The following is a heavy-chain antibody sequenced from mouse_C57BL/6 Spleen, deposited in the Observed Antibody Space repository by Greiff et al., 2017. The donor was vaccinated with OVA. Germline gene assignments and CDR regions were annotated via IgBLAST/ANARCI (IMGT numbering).Heavy chain of an antibody. CDR2: IYPRDGST. V-gene: IGHV1-78*01. CDR1: GYTFTDHS. CDR3: ARYDGYAYYAMDY. J-gene: IGHJ4*01. D-gene: IGHD2-3*01. Sequence: VQLQQSDAELVKPGASVKISCKVSGYTFTDHSIHWMKQRPEQGLEWIGYIYPRDGSTKYNEKFKGKATLTADKSSSTAYMQLNSLTSEDSAVYFCARYDGYAYYAMDYWGQGTSVTVSS.